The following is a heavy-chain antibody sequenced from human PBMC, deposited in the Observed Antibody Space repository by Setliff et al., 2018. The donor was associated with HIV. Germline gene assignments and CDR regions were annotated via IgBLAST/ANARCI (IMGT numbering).Heavy chain of an antibody. Sequence: SETLSLTCTVSGDSISSYFWSWIRQSPGKGLEWIGFRSTTGSTNYNPSLRSRVTISVDTSKNQFSLRLTSVTAADTAVYFCARGRGSSSSWPIDYWGQGTLVTVSS. D-gene: IGHD6-13*01. V-gene: IGHV4-4*09. CDR2: RSTTGST. J-gene: IGHJ4*02. CDR3: ARGRGSSSSWPIDY. CDR1: GDSISSYF.